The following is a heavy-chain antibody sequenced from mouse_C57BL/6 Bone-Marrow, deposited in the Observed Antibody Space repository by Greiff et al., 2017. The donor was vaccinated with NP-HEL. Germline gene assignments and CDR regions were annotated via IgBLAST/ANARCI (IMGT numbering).Heavy chain of an antibody. J-gene: IGHJ4*01. CDR2: IRSKSNNYAT. CDR1: GFSFNTYA. Sequence: EVKVVESGGGLVQPKGSLKLSCAASGFSFNTYAMNWVRQAPGTGLEWVARIRSKSNNYATYYADSVKDRFTISRDDSESMLYLQMNNLKTEDTAMYYCVRRRRGNYYAMDYWGQGTAVTVSA. CDR3: VRRRRGNYYAMDY. V-gene: IGHV10-1*01.